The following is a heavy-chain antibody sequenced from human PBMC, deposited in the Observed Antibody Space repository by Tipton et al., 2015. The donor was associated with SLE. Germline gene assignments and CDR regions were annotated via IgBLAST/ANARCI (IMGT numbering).Heavy chain of an antibody. CDR1: GFTFSSYS. V-gene: IGHV3-48*01. CDR3: ARDSSPITMIVVVMEEGASQEAFDI. J-gene: IGHJ3*02. D-gene: IGHD3-22*01. Sequence: VQLVQSGGGLVQPGGSLRLSCAASGFTFSSYSMNWVRQAPGKGLEWVSYISSSSSTIYYADSVKGRFTISRDNAKNSLYLQMNSLRAEDTAVYYCARDSSPITMIVVVMEEGASQEAFDIWGQGTMVTVSS. CDR2: ISSSSSTI.